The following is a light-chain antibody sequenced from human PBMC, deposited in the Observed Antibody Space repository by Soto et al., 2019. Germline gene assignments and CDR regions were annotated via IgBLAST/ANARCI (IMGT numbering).Light chain of an antibody. J-gene: IGKJ2*01. CDR3: QQYSTLPHT. CDR2: GVS. Sequence: NVLTQSPGTLSLSPGERATLSCSASQSVTNSFFAWYQQKPGQAPRLLIYGVSSRATGIPDRFSGSVSGTDLTLTISRLEPEDFVVYYCQQYSTLPHTFGQGTKLEVK. V-gene: IGKV3-20*01. CDR1: QSVTNSF.